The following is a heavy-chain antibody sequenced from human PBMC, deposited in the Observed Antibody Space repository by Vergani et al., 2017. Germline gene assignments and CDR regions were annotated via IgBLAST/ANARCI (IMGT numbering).Heavy chain of an antibody. Sequence: EVQLVQSGAEVKKPGESLKISCKGSGYSFTSYWIGWVRQMPGKGLEWMGIIYPGDSDTRYSPSFQGQGTISADKSISTAYLQGSSLKASDTAMYYCARSRPLYSGSPDAFDIWGQGTMVTVSS. J-gene: IGHJ3*02. D-gene: IGHD1-26*01. CDR3: ARSRPLYSGSPDAFDI. CDR2: IYPGDSDT. V-gene: IGHV5-51*01. CDR1: GYSFTSYW.